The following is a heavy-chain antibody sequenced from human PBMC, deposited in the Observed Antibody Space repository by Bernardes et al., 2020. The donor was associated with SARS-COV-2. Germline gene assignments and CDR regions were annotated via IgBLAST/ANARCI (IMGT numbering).Heavy chain of an antibody. J-gene: IGHJ5*02. CDR1: GYTFTSYG. V-gene: IGHV1-18*01. CDR3: ARDSDLMYQLLSYEGNWFDP. CDR2: ISAYNGNT. D-gene: IGHD2-2*01. Sequence: ASVKVSCKASGYTFTSYGISWVRQAPGQGLEWMGWISAYNGNTNYAQKLQGRVTMTTDTSTSTAYMELRSLRSDDTAVYYCARDSDLMYQLLSYEGNWFDPWGQGTLVTVSS.